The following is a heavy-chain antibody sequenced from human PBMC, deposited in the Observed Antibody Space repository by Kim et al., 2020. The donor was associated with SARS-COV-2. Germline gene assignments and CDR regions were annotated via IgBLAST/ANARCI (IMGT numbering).Heavy chain of an antibody. V-gene: IGHV5-51*01. D-gene: IGHD4-17*01. CDR1: GYSFTSYW. CDR3: ARQNRFDGDYVYWYFDL. J-gene: IGHJ2*01. CDR2: IYPGDSDT. Sequence: GESLKISCKGSGYSFTSYWIGWVRQMPGKGLEWMGIIYPGDSDTRYSPSFQGQVTISADKSISTAYLQWSSLKASDTAMYYCARQNRFDGDYVYWYFDLWGRGTLVTVSS.